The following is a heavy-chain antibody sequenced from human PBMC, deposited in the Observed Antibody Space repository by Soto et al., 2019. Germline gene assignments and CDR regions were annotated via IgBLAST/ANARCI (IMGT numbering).Heavy chain of an antibody. D-gene: IGHD6-19*01. CDR2: IYYSGST. CDR1: GRSISTSTYD. CDR3: ARKRAVWFDP. J-gene: IGHJ5*02. Sequence: PSENLSLTFTISGRSISTSTYDWRWNRQPPGKGLEWIGSIYYSGSTYYNPSLKSRVTISVDTSKNQFSLKLSSVTAADTAVYYCARKRAVWFDPWGQGTLVTVS. V-gene: IGHV4-39*01.